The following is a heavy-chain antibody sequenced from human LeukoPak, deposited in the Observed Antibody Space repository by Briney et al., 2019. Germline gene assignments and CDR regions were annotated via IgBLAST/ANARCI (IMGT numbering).Heavy chain of an antibody. J-gene: IGHJ4*02. Sequence: PGGSLRLSCAASGFTVSSNYMSWVRQAPGKGLEWVSVIYSGGSTYYADSVKGRFTISRDNSKNTLYLQMNSLRAEDTAVYYCARDTNTRIAAAGTRGFDYWGQGTLVTVSS. CDR3: ARDTNTRIAAAGTRGFDY. D-gene: IGHD6-13*01. V-gene: IGHV3-53*01. CDR2: IYSGGST. CDR1: GFTVSSNY.